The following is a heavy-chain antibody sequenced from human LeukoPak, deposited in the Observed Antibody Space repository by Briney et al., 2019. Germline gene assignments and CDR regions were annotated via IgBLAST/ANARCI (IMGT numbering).Heavy chain of an antibody. D-gene: IGHD3-16*01. CDR2: IKQDGSEK. J-gene: IGHJ4*02. Sequence: PGGSLRLTCAASGFTFSSYWMSWVRQAPGKGLEWVANIKQDGSEKNYMDSVKGRFTISSDNDKNSLLLQMNSLRVEDTAVYYCARERGGQSNDYLHGGPFDYWGQGTLVTVSS. CDR1: GFTFSSYW. V-gene: IGHV3-7*05. CDR3: ARERGGQSNDYLHGGPFDY.